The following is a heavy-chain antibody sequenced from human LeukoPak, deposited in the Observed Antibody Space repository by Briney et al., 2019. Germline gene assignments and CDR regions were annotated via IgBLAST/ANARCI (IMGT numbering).Heavy chain of an antibody. V-gene: IGHV1-2*04. CDR1: GYTFTSYY. J-gene: IGHJ3*02. Sequence: GASVKVSCKASGYTFTSYYMHWVRQAPGQGLEWMGWINPNSGGTNYAQKFQGWVTMTRDTSISTAYMELSRLRSDDTAVYYCARGDNWNGHDAFDIWGQGTMVTVSS. D-gene: IGHD1-1*01. CDR2: INPNSGGT. CDR3: ARGDNWNGHDAFDI.